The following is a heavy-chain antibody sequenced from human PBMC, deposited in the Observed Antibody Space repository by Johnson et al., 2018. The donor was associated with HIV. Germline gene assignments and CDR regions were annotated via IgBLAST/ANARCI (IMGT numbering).Heavy chain of an antibody. CDR1: GFPFNNYA. CDR2: TSYDGTYK. D-gene: IGHD4-23*01. V-gene: IGHV3-30*18. CDR3: AKDVSVVTPSGSFDI. J-gene: IGHJ3*02. Sequence: QVQLVESGGGVVHPGRSLRLSCAASGFPFNNYATHWVRQAPGKGLEWVALTSYDGTYKYYIDSVKGRFTVSRDNSKNTLYLQMNSLRAEDTAVYYCAKDVSVVTPSGSFDIWGQGTRVTVSS.